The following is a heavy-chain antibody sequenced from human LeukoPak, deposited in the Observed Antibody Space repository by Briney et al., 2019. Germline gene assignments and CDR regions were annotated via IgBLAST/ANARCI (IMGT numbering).Heavy chain of an antibody. Sequence: SETLSLTCTVSGGSISSSSYYWGWIRQPPGKGLEWIGSIYYSGSTYYNPSLKSRVTISVDTSKNRFSLKLSSVTAADTAVYYCARGRRYYYDSSGYLYYFDYWGQGTLVTVSS. CDR3: ARGRRYYYDSSGYLYYFDY. CDR1: GGSISSSSYY. J-gene: IGHJ4*02. CDR2: IYYSGST. D-gene: IGHD3-22*01. V-gene: IGHV4-39*01.